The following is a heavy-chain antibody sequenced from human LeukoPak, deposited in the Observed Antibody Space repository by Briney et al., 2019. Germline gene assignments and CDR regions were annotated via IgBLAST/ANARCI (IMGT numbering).Heavy chain of an antibody. J-gene: IGHJ5*02. CDR3: ARDWDFWSGLNWFDP. Sequence: SETLSLTCTVSGGSISSYYWSWIRQPAGKGLEWIGCIYTSGSTNYNPSLRSRVTMSVDTSKNQFSLKLSSVTAADTAVYYCARDWDFWSGLNWFDPWGQGTLVTVSS. CDR2: IYTSGST. V-gene: IGHV4-4*07. CDR1: GGSISSYY. D-gene: IGHD3-3*01.